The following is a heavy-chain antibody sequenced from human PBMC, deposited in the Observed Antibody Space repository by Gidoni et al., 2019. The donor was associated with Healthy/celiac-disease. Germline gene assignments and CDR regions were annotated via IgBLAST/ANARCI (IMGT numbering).Heavy chain of an antibody. J-gene: IGHJ3*02. D-gene: IGHD6-19*01. CDR1: GFTFSSYA. Sequence: QVQMVEAGGGVVQPGRSLGLSGAASGFTFSSYAMHWVRQAPGKGLELVAVISYDGSNTYYAASVKGRFTLSRDHSKNPLYLQMNSLRAEDPAVYYCARDREDSSGWKDAFDIWGQGTMVTVSS. CDR3: ARDREDSSGWKDAFDI. V-gene: IGHV3-30-3*01. CDR2: ISYDGSNT.